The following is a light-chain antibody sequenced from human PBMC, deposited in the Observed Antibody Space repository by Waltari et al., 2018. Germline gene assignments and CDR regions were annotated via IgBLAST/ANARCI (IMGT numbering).Light chain of an antibody. CDR2: AAS. V-gene: IGKV1-27*01. J-gene: IGKJ3*01. CDR1: QSIGSN. Sequence: IQMTQSPSSLSPSVGDKVTITCRASQSIGSNLAGYQQKPGKVPKLLIYAASTLQSEVPSRFSGSGSGTDFTLTISSLQPEDVATYYCQKCDSAPFTFGPGTKLDIK. CDR3: QKCDSAPFT.